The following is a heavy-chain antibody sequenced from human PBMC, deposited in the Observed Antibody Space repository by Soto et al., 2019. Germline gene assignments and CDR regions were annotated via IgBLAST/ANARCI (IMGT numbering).Heavy chain of an antibody. J-gene: IGHJ4*02. CDR1: GFTFSSYG. V-gene: IGHV3-30*18. CDR3: AKETYSGPLDY. Sequence: QVQLVESGGGVVQPGRSLRLSCAASGFTFSSYGMHRVRQAPGKGLEWVAVISYDGSNKYYADSVKGRFTISRDNSKNTLYLQMNSRRAEDTAVYYCAKETYSGPLDYWGQGTLVTVSS. CDR2: ISYDGSNK. D-gene: IGHD2-15*01.